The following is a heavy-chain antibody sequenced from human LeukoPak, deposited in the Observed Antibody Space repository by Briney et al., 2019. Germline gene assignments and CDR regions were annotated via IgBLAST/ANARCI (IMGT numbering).Heavy chain of an antibody. Sequence: GASVKVSCKASGYTFTSYDINWVRQATGQGLEWMGWMNPNSGNTGYAQKFQGRVTMTRNTSISTAYMELSSLRSEDTAVYYCARVAQHRYYYDTSDYRYYFDYWGQGTLVTVSS. J-gene: IGHJ4*02. D-gene: IGHD3-22*01. CDR2: MNPNSGNT. V-gene: IGHV1-8*01. CDR1: GYTFTSYD. CDR3: ARVAQHRYYYDTSDYRYYFDY.